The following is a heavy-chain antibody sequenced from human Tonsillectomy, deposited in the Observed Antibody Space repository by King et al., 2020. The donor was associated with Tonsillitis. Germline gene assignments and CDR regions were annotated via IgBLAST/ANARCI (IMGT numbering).Heavy chain of an antibody. J-gene: IGHJ4*02. Sequence: VQLVESGGGLVQPGGSLRLSCAASGFTFSNYAMSWVRQAPGKGLEWVSDISGSGGSTSYADSVKGRFTVSRDSSNSTLFLQMSSLRAEDTAVYFCAKDVNGAGPYYFDYWGQGTLVTVSS. V-gene: IGHV3-23*04. CDR3: AKDVNGAGPYYFDY. CDR2: ISGSGGST. D-gene: IGHD6-19*01. CDR1: GFTFSNYA.